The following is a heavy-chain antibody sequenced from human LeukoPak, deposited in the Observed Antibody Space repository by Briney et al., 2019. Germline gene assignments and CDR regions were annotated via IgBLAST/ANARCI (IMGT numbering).Heavy chain of an antibody. J-gene: IGHJ4*02. V-gene: IGHV4-59*01. CDR1: VGSLRNYY. Sequence: SGTLSLTCAVSVGSLRNYYWSWVRHPPGKGLEWIGYTYDSGSSSYNPSLTSRVSISIDTSKNQFSLTLSYVAAADTAVYYCARRWASSWYYFDFWGQGTLVTVSS. CDR3: ARRWASSWYYFDF. D-gene: IGHD2-2*01. CDR2: TYDSGSS.